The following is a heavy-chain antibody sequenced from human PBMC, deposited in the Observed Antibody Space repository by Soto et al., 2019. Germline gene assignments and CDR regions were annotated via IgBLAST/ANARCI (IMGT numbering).Heavy chain of an antibody. J-gene: IGHJ5*02. CDR3: AIVFWEMAAIDPFDR. D-gene: IGHD3-3*01. Sequence: EVQLLESGGGLVQPGGSLRLSCVASGFSFSNYAMSWVRQAPGKGLEWVSGISADGTTTYYADSVKGRFTIYRDSSKGTLYLQRHSLRVAATADYFCAIVFWEMAAIDPFDRWGQGTLVTVSS. CDR2: ISADGTTT. CDR1: GFSFSNYA. V-gene: IGHV3-23*01.